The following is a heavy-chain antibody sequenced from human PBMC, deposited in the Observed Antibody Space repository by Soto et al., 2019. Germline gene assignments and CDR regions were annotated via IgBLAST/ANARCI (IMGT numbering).Heavy chain of an antibody. V-gene: IGHV6-1*01. CDR2: TYYRSKWYN. CDR3: ARYGSGGDYWGYYYGMDV. D-gene: IGHD4-17*01. Sequence: SETLSLTCAISGDSVSSNSAAWNWIRQSPSRGLEWLGRTYYRSKWYNDYAVSVKSRITINPDTSKNQFSLQLNSVTPEDTAVYYCARYGSGGDYWGYYYGMDVWGQGTTVTVSS. J-gene: IGHJ6*02. CDR1: GDSVSSNSAA.